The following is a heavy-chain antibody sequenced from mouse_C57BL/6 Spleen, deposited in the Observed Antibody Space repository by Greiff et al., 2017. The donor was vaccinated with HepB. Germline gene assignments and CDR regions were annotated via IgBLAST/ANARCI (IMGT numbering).Heavy chain of an antibody. V-gene: IGHV1-9*01. CDR2: ILPGSGST. CDR3: ARRGLEYYGSSRYFDV. D-gene: IGHD1-1*01. J-gene: IGHJ1*03. Sequence: LQESGAELMKPGASVKLSCKATGYTFTGYWIEWVKQRPGHGLEWIGEILPGSGSTNYNEKFKGKATFTADTSSNTAYMQLSSLTTEDSAIYCCARRGLEYYGSSRYFDVWGTGTTVTVSS. CDR1: GYTFTGYW.